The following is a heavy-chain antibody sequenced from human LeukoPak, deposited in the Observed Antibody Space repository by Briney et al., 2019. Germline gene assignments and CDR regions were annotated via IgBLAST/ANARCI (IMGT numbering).Heavy chain of an antibody. CDR3: AREYYKSGDFEY. D-gene: IGHD3-10*01. J-gene: IGHJ4*02. V-gene: IGHV3-33*01. CDR2: IWSNGNNK. Sequence: GGSLRLSCATSGFTFRNIAMHWVRQAPGKGLEWVAIIWSNGNNKYYADSVKGRFTISRDISKNTLYLQMNSLRAEDTAFYYCAREYYKSGDFEYWGQGVLVTVSS. CDR1: GFTFRNIA.